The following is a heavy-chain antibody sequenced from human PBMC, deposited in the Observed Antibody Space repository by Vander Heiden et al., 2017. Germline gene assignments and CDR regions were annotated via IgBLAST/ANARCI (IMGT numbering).Heavy chain of an antibody. Sequence: DVQLLESGGGLVQPVGSLLLSCAASGFTFSSYAVSWVRQAPGKGLEWVSAISGSGTSTYYADSVKGRFTVSRDNSKSTLYLQMNSLRAEDTAVYYCAKGGVDTATDFDYWGQGTLVTVSS. D-gene: IGHD5-18*01. V-gene: IGHV3-23*01. CDR2: ISGSGTST. CDR1: GFTFSSYA. J-gene: IGHJ4*02. CDR3: AKGGVDTATDFDY.